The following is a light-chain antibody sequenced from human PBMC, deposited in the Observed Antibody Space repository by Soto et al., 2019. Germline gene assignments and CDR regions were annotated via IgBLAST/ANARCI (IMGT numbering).Light chain of an antibody. J-gene: IGKJ5*01. CDR3: QQSYITPTT. CDR2: AAS. V-gene: IGKV1-39*01. Sequence: DTQMTQSPSSLSASVGDRVTITSRTSQDIRNDLGWYQQKPGKAPKRLIYAASSLQSGVPSRFSGSGSGTDVTLTISSLQLEDFATYDCQQSYITPTTFGQGTRLEIK. CDR1: QDIRND.